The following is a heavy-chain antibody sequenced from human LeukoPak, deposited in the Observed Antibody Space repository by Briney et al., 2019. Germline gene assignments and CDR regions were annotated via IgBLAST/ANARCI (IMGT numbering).Heavy chain of an antibody. D-gene: IGHD3-22*01. CDR3: AKAPMIVVVTYYFDY. CDR2: ISGSGGST. CDR1: GFTFSSYA. Sequence: GGSLRLSCAASGFTFSSYAMSWVRQAPGKGLEWVSAISGSGGSTYYADSVKGRFTISRDNSKNTLYLQMNSLRAEDTAVYYCAKAPMIVVVTYYFDYWGQGTLVTVSS. V-gene: IGHV3-23*01. J-gene: IGHJ4*02.